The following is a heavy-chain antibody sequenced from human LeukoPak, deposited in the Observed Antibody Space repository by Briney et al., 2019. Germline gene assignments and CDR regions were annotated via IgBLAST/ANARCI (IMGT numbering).Heavy chain of an antibody. CDR1: GFIVSDNY. CDR3: ARDTIAVAGSFDY. Sequence: PGGSLRLSCAASGFIVSDNYMSWVRQAPGKGLEWVSVMYSGGSTYYADSVKGRFTISRDNAKNPLYLQMNSLRAEDTAVYYCARDTIAVAGSFDYWGQGTLVTVSS. V-gene: IGHV3-53*01. J-gene: IGHJ4*02. CDR2: MYSGGST. D-gene: IGHD6-19*01.